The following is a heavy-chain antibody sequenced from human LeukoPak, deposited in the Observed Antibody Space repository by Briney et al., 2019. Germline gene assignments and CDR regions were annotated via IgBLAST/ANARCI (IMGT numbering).Heavy chain of an antibody. CDR3: AKDGAASTYFDY. Sequence: GGSLRLSCAASGFTFSSYGMHWVRQAPGKGLEWVAVMWYDGTTKYYADSVKDRFTISRDNSKNTLYLQMDSLRAEDTAVYYCAKDGAASTYFDYWGPGTLVTVSS. J-gene: IGHJ4*02. CDR1: GFTFSSYG. V-gene: IGHV3-33*06. D-gene: IGHD4/OR15-4a*01. CDR2: MWYDGTTK.